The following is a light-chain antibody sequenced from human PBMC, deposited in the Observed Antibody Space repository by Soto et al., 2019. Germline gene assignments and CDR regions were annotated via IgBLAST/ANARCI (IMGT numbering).Light chain of an antibody. Sequence: EIVLTQSLGTLSLSPGERATLSCRASQSVRNNQLAWYQHKPGQAPRLLIYAASSRATGIPDRFSGSGSGTDFTLSISRLEPEDFAVYYCQQYTVSPYTFGQGTELEIK. J-gene: IGKJ2*01. V-gene: IGKV3-20*01. CDR3: QQYTVSPYT. CDR2: AAS. CDR1: QSVRNNQ.